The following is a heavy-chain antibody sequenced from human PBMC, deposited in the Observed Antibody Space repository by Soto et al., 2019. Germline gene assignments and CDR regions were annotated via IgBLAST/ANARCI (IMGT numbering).Heavy chain of an antibody. J-gene: IGHJ3*02. D-gene: IGHD3-9*01. V-gene: IGHV1-2*04. CDR1: GYTFTGYY. Sequence: ASVKVSCKASGYTFTGYYMHWVRQAPGQGLEWMGWINPNSGGTNYAQKFQGWVPMTRDTSISTAYMELSRLRSDDTAVYYCARGRSNYDILTPDAFDIWGQGTMVTVSS. CDR3: ARGRSNYDILTPDAFDI. CDR2: INPNSGGT.